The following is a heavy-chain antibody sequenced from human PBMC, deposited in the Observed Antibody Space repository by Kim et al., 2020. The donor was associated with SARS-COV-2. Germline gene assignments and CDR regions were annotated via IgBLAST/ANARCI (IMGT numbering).Heavy chain of an antibody. CDR1: GGSVSSGSHY. D-gene: IGHD6-13*01. CDR3: ARDSAAAGNDYYYYGMDV. V-gene: IGHV4-61*01. CDR2: IYYSGST. J-gene: IGHJ6*02. Sequence: SETLSLTCTVSGGSVSSGSHYWSWIRQPPGKGLEWVGHIYYSGSTNYNSSLQSRVTISVDTSKNQFSLKLRSVTAAATAVYYWARDSAAAGNDYYYYGMDVWGQGTTVTVSS.